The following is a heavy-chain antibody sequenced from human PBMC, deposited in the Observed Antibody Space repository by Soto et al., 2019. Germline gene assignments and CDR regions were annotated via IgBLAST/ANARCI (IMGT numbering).Heavy chain of an antibody. CDR2: ISGSGGST. V-gene: IGHV3-23*01. Sequence: EVQLLESGGGLVQPGGSLRLSCAASGFTFSSYAMSWVRQAPGKGLEWVSAISGSGGSTYYADSVKGRFTISRDNSKNTLYLQMNSLRAEDTAVYYCAKDMKWGGSYYLIHNYYYYGMDVWGQGTTVTVSS. D-gene: IGHD1-26*01. CDR1: GFTFSSYA. J-gene: IGHJ6*02. CDR3: AKDMKWGGSYYLIHNYYYYGMDV.